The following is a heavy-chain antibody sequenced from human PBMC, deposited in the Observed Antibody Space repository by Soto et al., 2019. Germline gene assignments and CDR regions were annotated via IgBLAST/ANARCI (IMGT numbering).Heavy chain of an antibody. D-gene: IGHD3-10*01. J-gene: IGHJ6*03. Sequence: GGSLRLSCAASGFTFSSYWMSWVRQAPGKGLEWVANIKQDGSEKYYVDSVKGRFTMSRDNAKNSLYLQMNSLRAEDTAVYYCARGGQGFGELYYYYYYMDVWGKGTTVTVSS. CDR3: ARGGQGFGELYYYYYYMDV. CDR1: GFTFSSYW. CDR2: IKQDGSEK. V-gene: IGHV3-7*01.